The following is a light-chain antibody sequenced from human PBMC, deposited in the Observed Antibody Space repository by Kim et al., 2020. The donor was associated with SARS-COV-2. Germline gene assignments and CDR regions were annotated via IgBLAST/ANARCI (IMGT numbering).Light chain of an antibody. CDR3: LLSADNAWV. J-gene: IGLJ3*02. Sequence: PGGTVTITCACRTGAVTSGYFPNWFQQKPGQAPRSLIYSTTNKHSWTPARFSGPLLGGKAALTLSGVRPEDEADYYCLLSADNAWVFGGGTKLTVL. V-gene: IGLV7-43*01. CDR1: TGAVTSGYF. CDR2: STT.